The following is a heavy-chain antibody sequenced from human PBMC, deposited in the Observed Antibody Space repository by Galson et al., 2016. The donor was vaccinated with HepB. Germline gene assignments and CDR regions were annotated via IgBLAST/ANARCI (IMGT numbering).Heavy chain of an antibody. D-gene: IGHD4-17*01. CDR2: IFYTGST. CDR3: ARDLSDYCDYHAFDS. V-gene: IGHV4-59*01. Sequence: SETLSLTCTVSGGTISTYYWSWIRQPPGKGLEWIGDIFYTGSTTYNPPVKSRVTISLDTSKNQFSLRLTSVTAADTAVYHCARDLSDYCDYHAFDSWGQGKLVTVSS. CDR1: GGTISTYY. J-gene: IGHJ3*02.